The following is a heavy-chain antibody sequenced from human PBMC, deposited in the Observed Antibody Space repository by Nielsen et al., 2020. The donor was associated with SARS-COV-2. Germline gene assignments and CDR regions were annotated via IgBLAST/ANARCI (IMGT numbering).Heavy chain of an antibody. CDR2: IYPHDSDS. V-gene: IGHV5-51*01. J-gene: IGHJ4*02. CDR3: ASGDAYVGFDY. CDR1: GYSFSHNW. Sequence: GESLKISCKGSGYSFSHNWIGWVRQMPGKGLEWMAIIYPHDSDSRYSPSFQGQVTISADKSISTAYLQWSSLKASDTAMYYCASGDAYVGFDYWGQGTLVTVSS. D-gene: IGHD3-16*01.